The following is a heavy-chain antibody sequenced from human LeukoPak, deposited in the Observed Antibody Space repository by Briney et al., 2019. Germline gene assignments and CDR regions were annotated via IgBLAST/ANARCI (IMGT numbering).Heavy chain of an antibody. J-gene: IGHJ4*02. CDR2: ISSSSSYI. CDR1: GFTFSSYS. CDR3: AREGGYDPFEY. V-gene: IGHV3-21*01. D-gene: IGHD5-12*01. Sequence: GGSLRLSCAASGFTFSSYSMNWVRQASGKGLEWVSSISSSSSYIYYADSVKGRFTISRDNAKNTLYLQMNSLRAEDTAVYYCAREGGYDPFEYWGQGTLVTVSS.